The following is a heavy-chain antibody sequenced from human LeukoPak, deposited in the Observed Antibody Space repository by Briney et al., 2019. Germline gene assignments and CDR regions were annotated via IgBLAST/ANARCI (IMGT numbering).Heavy chain of an antibody. J-gene: IGHJ5*02. CDR3: ARDPTWDYGPRPHNWFDP. Sequence: GSLRLSCAASGFTFSSYSMNWVRQAPGKGLEWVSSISSSSSYIYYADSVKGRFTISRDNAKNSLYLQMNSLRAEDTAVYYCARDPTWDYGPRPHNWFDPWGQGTLVTVSS. CDR1: GFTFSSYS. CDR2: ISSSSSYI. D-gene: IGHD4-17*01. V-gene: IGHV3-21*01.